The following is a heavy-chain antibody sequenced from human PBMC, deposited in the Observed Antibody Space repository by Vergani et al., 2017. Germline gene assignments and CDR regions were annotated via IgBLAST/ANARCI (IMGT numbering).Heavy chain of an antibody. CDR3: SRAAHYYYYMDV. V-gene: IGHV3-49*03. CDR1: GFTFGDYA. J-gene: IGHJ6*03. Sequence: EVQLVESGGGLVLPGRSLRLSCTGSGFTFGDYAMSWFRQAPGQGLEWVGFIRSKAYRATTDYAASVNDRFTISRADSKSLAYLQMNSLRTEDTAVYYCSRAAHYYYYMDVWGKGTTVTVSS. CDR2: IRSKAYRATT.